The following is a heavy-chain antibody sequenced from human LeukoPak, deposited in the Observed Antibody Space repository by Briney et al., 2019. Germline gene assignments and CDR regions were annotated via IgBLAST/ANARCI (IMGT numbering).Heavy chain of an antibody. D-gene: IGHD3-22*01. CDR3: AREINYYDSSGYNPYNWFDP. J-gene: IGHJ5*02. V-gene: IGHV3-23*01. CDR2: ISGSGDVT. CDR1: GFTFSTFA. Sequence: GGSLRLSCAASGFTFSTFAMNWVRQAPGKGLEWVSAISGSGDVTYFGDSVKGRFTISRDNSKNLLYLQMNTLRAEDTAVYYCAREINYYDSSGYNPYNWFDPWGQGTLVTVSS.